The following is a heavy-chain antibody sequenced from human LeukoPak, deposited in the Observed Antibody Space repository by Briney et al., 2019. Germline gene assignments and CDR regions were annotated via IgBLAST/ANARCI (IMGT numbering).Heavy chain of an antibody. Sequence: GASVKVSCKASGYTFTNYAMNWVRQAPGQGLEWMGWINTNTGNPTYAQGFAGRFVFSLDTSVSTAYLQISSLKAEDTAVYYCARGNRKIAVDIWGQGTLVTVSS. CDR1: GYTFTNYA. D-gene: IGHD6-19*01. J-gene: IGHJ4*02. CDR3: ARGNRKIAVDI. V-gene: IGHV7-4-1*02. CDR2: INTNTGNP.